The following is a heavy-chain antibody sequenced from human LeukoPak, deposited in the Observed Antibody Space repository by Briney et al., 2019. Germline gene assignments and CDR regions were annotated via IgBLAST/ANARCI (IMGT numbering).Heavy chain of an antibody. D-gene: IGHD1-26*01. Sequence: ASVKVSCKASGYTFTGYYMHWVRQAPGQGLEWMGWINPNSGGTNYAQKFQGRVTMTRDTSISTAYMELSRLRSDDTAVYYCAIEYSGSYYSSRAGFDWGQGTLVTVSS. CDR1: GYTFTGYY. CDR2: INPNSGGT. J-gene: IGHJ4*02. V-gene: IGHV1-2*02. CDR3: AIEYSGSYYSSRAGFD.